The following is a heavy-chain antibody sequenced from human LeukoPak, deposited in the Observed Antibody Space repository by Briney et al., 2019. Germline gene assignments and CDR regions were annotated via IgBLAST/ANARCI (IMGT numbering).Heavy chain of an antibody. CDR1: GDTFPSYG. V-gene: IGHV1-18*04. CDR3: ARSGGTPAVAGTSGY. D-gene: IGHD6-19*01. J-gene: IGHJ4*02. Sequence: SVKFSCKASGDTFPSYGISWARQAPGQGLEWMGWISAYNGNTNYAQKLQRRVTMITDTSTSTAYMELRSLRSDDTAVYYCARSGGTPAVAGTSGYWGQGTLVTVSS. CDR2: ISAYNGNT.